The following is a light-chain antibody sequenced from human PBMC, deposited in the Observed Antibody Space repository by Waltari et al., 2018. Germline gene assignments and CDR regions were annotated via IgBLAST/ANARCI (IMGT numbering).Light chain of an antibody. CDR3: QQYYSTPPIT. V-gene: IGKV4-1*01. J-gene: IGKJ5*01. Sequence: DIVMTQSPDSLDVSLGERATINCKSSQSVLYGATNKNYLAWYQQKPGQPPKLLIYWASTRQSGVPDRFSGSGSGTHFTLTITSLQAEDVAVYYCQQYYSTPPITFGQGTRLEIK. CDR2: WAS. CDR1: QSVLYGATNKNY.